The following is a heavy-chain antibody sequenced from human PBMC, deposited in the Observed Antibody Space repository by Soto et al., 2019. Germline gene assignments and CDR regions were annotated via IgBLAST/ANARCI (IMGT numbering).Heavy chain of an antibody. CDR3: AKRFDDSSTWSFDH. D-gene: IGHD6-6*01. V-gene: IGHV3-23*01. Sequence: VQLLQSGAGLVQPGGSLRLSSAASGFTFDNYVMTWVRKAPGKGLEWVAGISGNGARAYYGDSVKGRFIVSRDNSENTQYLQMNSLRVEDTALYYCAKRFDDSSTWSFDHWGLGTLVTVSS. CDR1: GFTFDNYV. CDR2: ISGNGARA. J-gene: IGHJ4*02.